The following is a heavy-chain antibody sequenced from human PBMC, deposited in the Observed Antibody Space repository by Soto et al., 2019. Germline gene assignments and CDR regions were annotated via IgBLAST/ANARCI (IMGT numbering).Heavy chain of an antibody. V-gene: IGHV3-30-3*01. CDR2: ISYDGSNK. Sequence: QVQLVESGGGVGQPGRSLRLSCAASGFTFSSYAMHWVRQAPGKGLEWVAVISYDGSNKYYADSVKGRFTISRDNSKNTLYLQMNSLRAEDTAVYYCARDAEDFDYWGQGTLVTVSS. J-gene: IGHJ4*02. CDR1: GFTFSSYA. CDR3: ARDAEDFDY.